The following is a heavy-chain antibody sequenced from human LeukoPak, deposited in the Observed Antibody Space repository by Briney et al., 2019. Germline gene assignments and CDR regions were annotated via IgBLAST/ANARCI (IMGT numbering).Heavy chain of an antibody. J-gene: IGHJ3*02. D-gene: IGHD1-26*01. CDR3: WEGGGQVLTGDVFDI. CDR2: ISSNSSYI. V-gene: IGHV3-21*01. Sequence: PGGSLRLSCAASGFTFSCYSMNWVRQAPGKGLEWVSIISSNSSYIYYADSVKRGFTISSDNTNNPLHQQMNRLRADDAAYYSWWEGGGQVLTGDVFDIWGQGTMVTVSS. CDR1: GFTFSCYS.